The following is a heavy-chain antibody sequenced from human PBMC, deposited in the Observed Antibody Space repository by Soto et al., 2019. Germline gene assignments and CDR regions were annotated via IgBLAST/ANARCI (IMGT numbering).Heavy chain of an antibody. CDR3: ARDPPGGDYCSGFQY. CDR1: GFTFSSHG. Sequence: QVQLVESGGDVVQPGRSLKLSCAASGFTFSSHGMHWIRPAPGKGLEWMAVISYDGGNKNYADSVKGRFTISRDNSKNILYLQINSLRTEDTVVYFCARDPPGGDYCSGFQYWGQGTLVTVSS. J-gene: IGHJ4*02. D-gene: IGHD4-17*01. V-gene: IGHV3-30*03. CDR2: ISYDGGNK.